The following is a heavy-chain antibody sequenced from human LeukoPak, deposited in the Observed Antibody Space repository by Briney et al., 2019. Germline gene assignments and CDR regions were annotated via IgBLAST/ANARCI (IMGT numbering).Heavy chain of an antibody. CDR1: GFTFSSYA. J-gene: IGHJ4*02. D-gene: IGHD6-6*01. V-gene: IGHV3-23*01. CDR3: AKDLSSSS. CDR2: ISDGGVST. Sequence: GGSLRLSCAASGFTFSSYAMSWVRQAPGKGLEWVSGISDGGVSTYYADSVKGRFTLSSDNSKNTLYLQMNSLRAEDTAVYDCAKDLSSSSWGQGTLVTVSS.